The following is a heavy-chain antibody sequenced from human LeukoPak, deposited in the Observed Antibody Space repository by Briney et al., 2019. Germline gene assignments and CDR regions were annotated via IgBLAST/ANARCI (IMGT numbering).Heavy chain of an antibody. V-gene: IGHV4-4*02. D-gene: IGHD6-13*01. CDR1: GGSISSSNW. CDR2: IYHSGST. Sequence: SETLSLTCAVSGGSISSSNWWSWVRQPPGKGLEWIGEIYHSGSTNYNPSLKSRVTISVDTSKNQFSLELSSVTAADTAVYYCARGRYSSSWYRSSGFDYWGQGTLVTVSS. J-gene: IGHJ4*02. CDR3: ARGRYSSSWYRSSGFDY.